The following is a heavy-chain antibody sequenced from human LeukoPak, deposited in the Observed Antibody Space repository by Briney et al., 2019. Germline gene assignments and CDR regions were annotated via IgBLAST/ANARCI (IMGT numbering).Heavy chain of an antibody. J-gene: IGHJ4*02. CDR1: GYTFTSYG. Sequence: ASVKVSCKASGYTFTSYGISWVRQAPGQGLEWMGWISAYNGNTNYAQKLQGRVTMTTDTSTSTAHMELRSLRSDDTAVYYCARVGITFGGVIDPDYWGQGTLVTVSS. CDR3: ARVGITFGGVIDPDY. CDR2: ISAYNGNT. D-gene: IGHD3-16*02. V-gene: IGHV1-18*04.